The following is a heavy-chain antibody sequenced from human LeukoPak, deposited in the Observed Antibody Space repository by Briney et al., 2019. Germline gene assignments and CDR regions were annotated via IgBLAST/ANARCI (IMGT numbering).Heavy chain of an antibody. J-gene: IGHJ4*02. CDR2: IYYSGST. V-gene: IGHV4-59*12. D-gene: IGHD3-10*01. CDR3: ARGGRSEYFGSGSHDY. CDR1: GGSISSYY. Sequence: PSETLSLTCTVSGGSISSYYWSWIRQPPGKGLEWIGYIYYSGSTNYNPSLKSRVTISVDTSKNQFSLKWSSVTAADTAVYYCARGGRSEYFGSGSHDYWGQGTLVTVSS.